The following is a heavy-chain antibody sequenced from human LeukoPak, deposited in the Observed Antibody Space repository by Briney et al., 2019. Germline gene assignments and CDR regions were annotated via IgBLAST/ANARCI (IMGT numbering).Heavy chain of an antibody. CDR3: AKDVVGAGWGYFDY. Sequence: GGSLRLSCAASGFTFSSYAMHWVRQAPGKGLEWVAVIPCDGSNKYYADSVKGRFTISRDNSKNTLYLQMNSLRAEDTAVYYCAKDVVGAGWGYFDYWGQGTLVTVSS. CDR1: GFTFSSYA. CDR2: IPCDGSNK. V-gene: IGHV3-30*04. J-gene: IGHJ4*02. D-gene: IGHD1-26*01.